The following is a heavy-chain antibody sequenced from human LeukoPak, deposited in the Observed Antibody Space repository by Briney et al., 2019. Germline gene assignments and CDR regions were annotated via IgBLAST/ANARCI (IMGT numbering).Heavy chain of an antibody. J-gene: IGHJ6*03. Sequence: GGSLRLSCAASGFTFSSYGMSWFRQAPGKGLQWVSAISGSGGSIYYADSVKGRFTISRDNSKNTLYLQMNSLRAEDTAVYYCAKPAPGDTNYYYYYMDVWGKGTTVTISS. V-gene: IGHV3-23*01. D-gene: IGHD1-26*01. CDR1: GFTFSSYG. CDR2: ISGSGGSI. CDR3: AKPAPGDTNYYYYYMDV.